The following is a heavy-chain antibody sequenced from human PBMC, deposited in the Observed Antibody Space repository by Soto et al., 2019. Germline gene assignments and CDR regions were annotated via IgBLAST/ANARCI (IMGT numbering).Heavy chain of an antibody. V-gene: IGHV3-30-3*01. J-gene: IGHJ1*01. D-gene: IGHD2-21*02. CDR1: GFTFSSYA. Sequence: QVQLVESGGGVVQPGRSLRLSCAASGFTFSSYAMHWVRQAPGKGLEWGAVISYDGSNKYYADSVKGRFTISRDNAKNSLSLQMNSLRAEDTAVYYCASPEIVVVTATAGRYFQHWGQGTLVTVSS. CDR2: ISYDGSNK. CDR3: ASPEIVVVTATAGRYFQH.